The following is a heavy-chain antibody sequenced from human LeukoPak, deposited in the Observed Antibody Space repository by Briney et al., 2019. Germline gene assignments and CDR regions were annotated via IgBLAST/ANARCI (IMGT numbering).Heavy chain of an antibody. J-gene: IGHJ4*02. D-gene: IGHD3-3*01. V-gene: IGHV3-23*01. CDR3: AKRDPNFGYFDY. Sequence: PGGSLRLSCAASGFTSSSYAMSWVRQAPGKGLEWVSAISGSGGSTYYADSVKGRFTISRDNSKNTLYLQMNSLRAEHTAVYYCAKRDPNFGYFDYWGQGTLVTVSS. CDR2: ISGSGGST. CDR1: GFTSSSYA.